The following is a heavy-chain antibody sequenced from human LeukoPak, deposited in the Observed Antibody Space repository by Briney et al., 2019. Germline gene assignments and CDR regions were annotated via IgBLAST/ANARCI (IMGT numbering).Heavy chain of an antibody. CDR3: AKGAFWTGFSEYFDP. V-gene: IGHV3-33*06. CDR1: GFTFSTYG. CDR2: IWNDGSKK. J-gene: IGHJ4*02. Sequence: GGSLRLSCAASGFTFSTYGMYWVRQAPGKGLEWAALIWNDGSKKYYADSVKGRFTIPRDNSKNTLYPQMNSLRAEDTAVYYCAKGAFWTGFSEYFDPWGQGILVTVSS. D-gene: IGHD3/OR15-3a*01.